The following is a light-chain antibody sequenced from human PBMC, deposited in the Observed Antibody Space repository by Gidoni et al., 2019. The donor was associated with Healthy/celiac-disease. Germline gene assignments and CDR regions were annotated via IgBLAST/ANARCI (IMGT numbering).Light chain of an antibody. CDR3: QAWDSSNVV. Sequence: SSELTQPPSVSVSPGQTASITCSGDKLGDKYACWYQQKPGQSPVLVIYQDSKRPSGIPERFPGSNYGNKATLTISGTQAMDEADYYCQAWDSSNVVFGGGTKLTVL. CDR2: QDS. J-gene: IGLJ2*01. CDR1: KLGDKY. V-gene: IGLV3-1*01.